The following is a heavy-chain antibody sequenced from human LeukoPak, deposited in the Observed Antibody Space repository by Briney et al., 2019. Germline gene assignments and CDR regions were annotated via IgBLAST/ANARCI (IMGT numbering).Heavy chain of an antibody. Sequence: GGSLRLSCAASGFTFSSYWMSWVRQAPGKGLEWVANIKQDGSEKYYVDSVKGRFTISRDNAKNSLYLQMNSLRAEDTAAYYCASLWGYCSSTSCYTLPSIDYWGQGTLVTVSS. CDR2: IKQDGSEK. D-gene: IGHD2-2*02. CDR3: ASLWGYCSSTSCYTLPSIDY. J-gene: IGHJ4*02. V-gene: IGHV3-7*01. CDR1: GFTFSSYW.